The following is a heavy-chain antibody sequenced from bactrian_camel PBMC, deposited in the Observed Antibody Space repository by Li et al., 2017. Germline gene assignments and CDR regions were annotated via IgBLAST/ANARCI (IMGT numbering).Heavy chain of an antibody. CDR1: ESTGGAASEPIGSRFC. D-gene: IGHD3*01. V-gene: IGHV3S42*01. J-gene: IGHJ4*01. CDR2: VSPGGET. Sequence: VQLVESGGGSVQAGGSLRLSCAASESTGGAASEPIGSRFCMGWFRQAPGKAREGVAVVSPGGETSYINSVKGRFTISQDSTKNTLFLTMNTLKPEDTGMYYCAAAAGRKSCPNIRIMTTDAQPQSFSIWGQGTQVNVS. CDR3: AAAAGRKSCPNIRIMTTDAQPQSFSI.